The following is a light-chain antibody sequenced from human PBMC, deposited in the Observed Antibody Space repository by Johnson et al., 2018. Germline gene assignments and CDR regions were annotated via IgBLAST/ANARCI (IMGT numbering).Light chain of an antibody. Sequence: QSVLTQPPSVSAAPGQKVTISCSGSSSNIGNNYVSWYQQLPGTAPKLLIYENNKRPSGIPYRFSGSKSGTSATLGIPGLQPGDEADYYCGTWDSSLSAGNVFGTGTKVTVL. CDR1: SSNIGNNY. CDR2: ENN. J-gene: IGLJ1*01. CDR3: GTWDSSLSAGNV. V-gene: IGLV1-51*02.